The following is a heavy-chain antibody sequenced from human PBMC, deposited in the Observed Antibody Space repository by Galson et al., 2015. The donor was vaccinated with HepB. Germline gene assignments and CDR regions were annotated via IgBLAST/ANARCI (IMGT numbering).Heavy chain of an antibody. D-gene: IGHD2-2*01. J-gene: IGHJ5*02. V-gene: IGHV5-51*01. Sequence: QSGAEVKKPGESLKISCKGSGYSFTSYWIGWVRQMPGKGLEWMGIIYPGDSDTRYSPSFQGQVTISADKSISTAYLQWSSLKASDTAMYYCARLGCSSTSCYSWFDPWGQGTLVTVSS. CDR2: IYPGDSDT. CDR3: ARLGCSSTSCYSWFDP. CDR1: GYSFTSYW.